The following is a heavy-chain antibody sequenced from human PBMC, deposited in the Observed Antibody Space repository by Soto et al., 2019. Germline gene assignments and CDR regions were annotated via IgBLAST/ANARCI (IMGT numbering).Heavy chain of an antibody. D-gene: IGHD7-27*01. Sequence: ASVKVSCKASGYTFTSYYIHCVRQAPGQGLEWMGIINPSGGSTSYAQNFQGRVTMTRDTSTSTVYMDLSSLSSGDTAVYYCARTGGHNALDIWGQGTMVTVSS. V-gene: IGHV1-46*03. CDR2: INPSGGST. CDR1: GYTFTSYY. CDR3: ARTGGHNALDI. J-gene: IGHJ3*02.